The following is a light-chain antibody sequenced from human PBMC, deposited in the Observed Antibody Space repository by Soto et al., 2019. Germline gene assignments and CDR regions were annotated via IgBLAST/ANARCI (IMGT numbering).Light chain of an antibody. J-gene: IGLJ1*01. V-gene: IGLV2-14*03. CDR3: NSYTRSRAYV. CDR1: SSDIGAYNY. CDR2: DVS. Sequence: QSVLTQPASGSGSPGQAITISCTGTSSDIGAYNYVSWYQQLPGKAPKVMIYDVSNRPSGVSDRFSGSKSGNTASLTISGLQAEDEADYYCNSYTRSRAYVFGTGTKVTVL.